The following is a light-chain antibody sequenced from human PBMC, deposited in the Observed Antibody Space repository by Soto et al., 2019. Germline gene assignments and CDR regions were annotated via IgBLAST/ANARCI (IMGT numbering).Light chain of an antibody. CDR2: DAS. Sequence: DIQMTQSPSTLSASVGDRVTITCRASQSISSWLAWYQQKPGKAPKLLIYDASSLESGVPSRFSGSGSGTEFTLLISSLQPDDFATYYCQQYNSYSWTFGQGTKLEIK. CDR1: QSISSW. CDR3: QQYNSYSWT. J-gene: IGKJ1*01. V-gene: IGKV1-5*01.